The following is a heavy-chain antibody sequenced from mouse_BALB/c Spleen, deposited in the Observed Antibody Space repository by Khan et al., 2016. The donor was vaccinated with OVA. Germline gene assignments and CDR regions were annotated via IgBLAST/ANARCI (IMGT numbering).Heavy chain of an antibody. CDR3: ARSMISTWYFDV. CDR2: ISSGNATI. V-gene: IGHV5-17*02. Sequence: EVELVESGGGLVQPGGSRKLSCAASGFTFSSFGMHWVRQAPEKGLEWVAYISSGNATIYYADIVKGRFTISRDNPKNTLFLQMTSLRSEDTVMYYCARSMISTWYFDVWGAGTTVTVSS. CDR1: GFTFSSFG. J-gene: IGHJ1*01. D-gene: IGHD2-4*01.